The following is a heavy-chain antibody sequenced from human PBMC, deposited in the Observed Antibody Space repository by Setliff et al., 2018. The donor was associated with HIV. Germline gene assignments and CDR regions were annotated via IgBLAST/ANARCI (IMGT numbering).Heavy chain of an antibody. V-gene: IGHV4-61*02. Sequence: SETLSLTCTGSGGSISSGSYYWSWIRQPAGKGLEWIGRIYTSGSTNYNPSLKSRVTISVDTSKNQFSLKLRSVTAADTAVYYCARETYYYDNPQYYYYYMDVWGKGTTVTVSS. D-gene: IGHD3-22*01. CDR2: IYTSGST. J-gene: IGHJ6*03. CDR1: GGSISSGSYY. CDR3: ARETYYYDNPQYYYYYMDV.